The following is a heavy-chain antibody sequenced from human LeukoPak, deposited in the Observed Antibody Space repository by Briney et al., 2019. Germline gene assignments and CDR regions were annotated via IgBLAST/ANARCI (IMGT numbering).Heavy chain of an antibody. D-gene: IGHD3-22*01. CDR2: INPNSGGT. V-gene: IGHV1-2*02. CDR1: GYTFTGYY. J-gene: IGHJ4*02. CDR3: ARGGQYVLHYDSSGYPPRGH. Sequence: ASVKVSCKASGYTFTGYYMHWVRQAPGQGLEWMGWINPNSGGTNYAQKFQGRVTMTRDTSISTAYMELSRLRSDDTAMYYCARGGQYVLHYDSSGYPPRGHWGRGTLVTVSS.